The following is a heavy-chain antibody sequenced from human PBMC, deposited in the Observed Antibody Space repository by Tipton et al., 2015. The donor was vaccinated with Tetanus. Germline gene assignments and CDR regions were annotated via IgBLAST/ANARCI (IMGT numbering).Heavy chain of an antibody. CDR2: IYYTGST. J-gene: IGHJ1*01. D-gene: IGHD1-26*01. V-gene: IGHV4-61*03. CDR3: ARGEDARGILTQASPRWVWYH. CDR1: GASVHSGSHY. Sequence: TLSLTCTVSGASVHSGSHYWSWVRQTPEKGLEWIGYIYYTGSTTYNPSLRSRVTISMDRPNNHISLRLDSVTAADTAVYYCARGEDARGILTQASPRWVWYHWGQGTLVTVSS.